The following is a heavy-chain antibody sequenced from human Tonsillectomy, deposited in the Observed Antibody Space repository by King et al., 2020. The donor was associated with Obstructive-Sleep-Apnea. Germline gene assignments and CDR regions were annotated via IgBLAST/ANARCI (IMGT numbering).Heavy chain of an antibody. Sequence: QLQLQESGPGLVKPSETLSLTCTVSDGSISSTSYYWGWIRQPPGQGLEWIGSIYYSGSTYYNPSLKSRVTISVDMSKNQFSLKLSSVTAADTAVFYCARDTEQWLPRGGVYFDYWGQGTLVTVSS. CDR1: DGSISSTSYY. CDR2: IYYSGST. D-gene: IGHD6-19*01. J-gene: IGHJ4*02. V-gene: IGHV4-39*07. CDR3: ARDTEQWLPRGGVYFDY.